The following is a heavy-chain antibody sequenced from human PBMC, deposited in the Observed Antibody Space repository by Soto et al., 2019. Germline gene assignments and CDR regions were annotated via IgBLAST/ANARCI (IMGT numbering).Heavy chain of an antibody. CDR2: TSSDDTVQ. Sequence: GGSLRLSCTASGFTFSRYSMHWFRQSPDKGLEWVAVTSSDDTVQFYADSVKGRFTVSRDNSRNTLFLQMNSLRVEDTAVYYCAREVVTTQWYFDNWGQGILVTVSS. D-gene: IGHD1-1*01. V-gene: IGHV3-30-3*01. CDR3: AREVVTTQWYFDN. J-gene: IGHJ4*02. CDR1: GFTFSRYS.